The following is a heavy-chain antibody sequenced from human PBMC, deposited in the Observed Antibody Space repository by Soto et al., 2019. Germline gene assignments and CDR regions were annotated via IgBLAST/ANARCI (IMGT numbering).Heavy chain of an antibody. D-gene: IGHD3-10*01. CDR3: ASSTEDKTGDYYYGMDV. CDR2: IYHSGST. V-gene: IGHV4-4*02. CDR1: GGSISSSNW. J-gene: IGHJ6*02. Sequence: SETLSLTCAVSGGSISSSNWCSWVRQPPGKGLEWIGEIYHSGSTNYNPSLKSRVTISVDKSKNQFSLKLSSVTAADTAVYYCASSTEDKTGDYYYGMDVWGQGTTVTVSS.